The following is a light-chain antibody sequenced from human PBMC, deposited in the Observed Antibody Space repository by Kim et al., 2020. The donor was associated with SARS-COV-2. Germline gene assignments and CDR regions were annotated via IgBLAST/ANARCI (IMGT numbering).Light chain of an antibody. CDR1: QDISYF. J-gene: IGKJ4*01. CDR2: GAS. CDR3: QQSYSTPLT. Sequence: ASVGDRVTITCRASQDISYFLDWYQQKPGKVPKLLIYGASSLQSEVPSRFSGSGSGTDFTLTISSLQPDDFATYYCQQSYSTPLTFGGGTKVDIK. V-gene: IGKV1-39*01.